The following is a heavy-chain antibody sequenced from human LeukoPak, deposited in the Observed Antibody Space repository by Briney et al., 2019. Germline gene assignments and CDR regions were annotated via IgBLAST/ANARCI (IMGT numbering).Heavy chain of an antibody. V-gene: IGHV4-39*01. CDR2: IYYSGSS. Sequence: PSETLSLTCTVSGDSMNSGAYYWSWIRQYPGKGLEWIGSIYYSGSSYNNPSLKSRVTISINTSKNQFSLKLSSVTAADTAVYYCAGRRIYYYIDYWGQGTLVTVSS. CDR3: AGRRIYYYIDY. CDR1: GDSMNSGAYY. J-gene: IGHJ4*02. D-gene: IGHD2/OR15-2a*01.